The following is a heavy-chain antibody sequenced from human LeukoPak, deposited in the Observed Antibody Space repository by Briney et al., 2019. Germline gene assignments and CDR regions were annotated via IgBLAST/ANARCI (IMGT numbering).Heavy chain of an antibody. Sequence: GGSLRLSCAASGFTVSSNYMSWVRQAPGKGLEWVSTISGSGGSTYYADSVKGRFTISRDKSKNTLYLQMNSLRAEDTAVYYCVKARYSSGWDYFDYWGQGALVTVSS. CDR3: VKARYSSGWDYFDY. CDR2: ISGSGGST. J-gene: IGHJ4*02. D-gene: IGHD6-19*01. V-gene: IGHV3-23*01. CDR1: GFTVSSNY.